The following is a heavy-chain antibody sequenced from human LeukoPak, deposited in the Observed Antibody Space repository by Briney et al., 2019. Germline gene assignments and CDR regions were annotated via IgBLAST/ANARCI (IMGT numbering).Heavy chain of an antibody. CDR1: GGSISSYY. J-gene: IGHJ6*02. CDR2: IYYSGST. V-gene: IGHV4-59*08. CDR3: ARHQGYYYYYGMDV. Sequence: SETLSLTCTVSGGSISSYYWSWIRQPPGKGLEWIGYIYYSGSTNYNPSLKSRVTISVDTSKSQFSLKLSSVTAADTAVYYCARHQGYYYYYGMDVWGQGTTVTVSS.